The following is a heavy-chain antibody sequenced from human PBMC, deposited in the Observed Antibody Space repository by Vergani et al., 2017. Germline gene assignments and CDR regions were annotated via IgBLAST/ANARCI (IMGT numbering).Heavy chain of an antibody. Sequence: EVQLVQSGAEVKKPGESLKISCKGSRYSFTSYWISWVRQMPGKGLEWMGIIYPGDSDTRYSPSFQGQVTISADKSISTADLQWSSLKASDTAMYYCARHRGWGLVVVAATPWYYYYGMDVWGQGTTVTVSS. V-gene: IGHV5-51*01. J-gene: IGHJ6*02. CDR1: RYSFTSYW. CDR2: IYPGDSDT. CDR3: ARHRGWGLVVVAATPWYYYYGMDV. D-gene: IGHD2-15*01.